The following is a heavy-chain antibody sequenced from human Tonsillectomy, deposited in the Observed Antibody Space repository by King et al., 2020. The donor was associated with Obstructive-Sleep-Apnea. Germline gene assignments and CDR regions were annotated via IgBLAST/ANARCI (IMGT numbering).Heavy chain of an antibody. D-gene: IGHD3-22*01. CDR1: GYTFTSYG. CDR3: ARDARNYYDSSGYPHDAFDI. J-gene: IGHJ3*02. Sequence: VQLVESGAEVKEPGASVKVSCKASGYTFTSYGISWVRQAPGQGLEWMGWISAYNGNTNYAQKLQGRVTMTTDTSTSTAYMELRSLRSDDTAVYYCARDARNYYDSSGYPHDAFDIWGQGTMVTVSS. CDR2: ISAYNGNT. V-gene: IGHV1-18*01.